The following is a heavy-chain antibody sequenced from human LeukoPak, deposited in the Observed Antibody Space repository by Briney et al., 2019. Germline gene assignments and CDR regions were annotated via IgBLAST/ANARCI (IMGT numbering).Heavy chain of an antibody. Sequence: GGSLRLSCAASGFTFSSYWMSWVRQAPGKGLEWVANIKQDGSEKYYVDSVKGRFTISRDNAKNSLYPQMNSLRAEDTAVYYCARDSGFYINGMDVWGQGTTVTVSS. V-gene: IGHV3-7*01. J-gene: IGHJ6*02. D-gene: IGHD3-3*01. CDR2: IKQDGSEK. CDR1: GFTFSSYW. CDR3: ARDSGFYINGMDV.